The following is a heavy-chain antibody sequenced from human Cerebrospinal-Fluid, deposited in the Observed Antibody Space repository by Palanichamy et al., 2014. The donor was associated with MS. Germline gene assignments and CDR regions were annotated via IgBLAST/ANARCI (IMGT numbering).Heavy chain of an antibody. D-gene: IGHD6-6*01. Sequence: VQLVVSGGGLVQPGGSLRLSCVASEFSVKNNYMSWVRQAPGKGLEWVSIIYAGGSTYYADSVKGRFTIARDNPKNTVFLQMNSLRPDDTGVYYCATLSRRSSSPIDYWGQGTLVSVSS. CDR1: EFSVKNNY. CDR3: ATLSRRSSSPIDY. J-gene: IGHJ4*02. CDR2: IYAGGST. V-gene: IGHV3-66*02.